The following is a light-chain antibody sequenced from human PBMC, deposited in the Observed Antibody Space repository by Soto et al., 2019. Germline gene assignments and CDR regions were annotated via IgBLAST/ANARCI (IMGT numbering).Light chain of an antibody. J-gene: IGLJ1*01. CDR2: DVS. V-gene: IGLV2-11*01. CDR1: ISDVGGYNY. Sequence: QCLLTQARYVSGPPGQSFSIACTGTISDVGGYNYVSWYQQRPGKAPKLMIYDVSKRPSGVPDRFSGSKSGNTASLTISGLQAEDEADYYCCSYAGRYYVFGTGTKVTVL. CDR3: CSYAGRYYV.